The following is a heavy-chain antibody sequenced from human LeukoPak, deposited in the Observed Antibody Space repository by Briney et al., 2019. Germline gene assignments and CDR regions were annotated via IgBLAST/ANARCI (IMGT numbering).Heavy chain of an antibody. Sequence: SETLSLTCAVYGGSFSGYYWSWIRQPPGKGLEWIGEINHSGSTNYSPSLKSRVTISVDTSKKQFSLRLSSVTAADTAVYYCARGYPAAGFNYWGQGTPVTVSS. CDR2: INHSGST. V-gene: IGHV4-34*01. CDR3: ARGYPAAGFNY. J-gene: IGHJ4*02. D-gene: IGHD6-13*01. CDR1: GGSFSGYY.